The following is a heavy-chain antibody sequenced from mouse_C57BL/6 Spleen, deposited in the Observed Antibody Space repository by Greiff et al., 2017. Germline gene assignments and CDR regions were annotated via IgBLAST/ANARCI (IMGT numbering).Heavy chain of an antibody. CDR1: GYTFTSYW. CDR2: IHPNSGST. D-gene: IGHD1-1*01. Sequence: VQLQQPGAELVKPGASVKLSCKASGYTFTSYWMHWVKQRPGQGLEWIGMIHPNSGSTNYNEKFKSKATLTVDKSSSTAYMQLSSLTSEDSAVYYCAVYYYGSSYGYAMDYWGQGTSVTVSS. J-gene: IGHJ4*01. CDR3: AVYYYGSSYGYAMDY. V-gene: IGHV1-64*01.